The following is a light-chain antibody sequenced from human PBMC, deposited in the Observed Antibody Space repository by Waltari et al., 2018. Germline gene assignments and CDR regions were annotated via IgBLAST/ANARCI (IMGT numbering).Light chain of an antibody. Sequence: SYVLTQPPSVSVAPGETARLTCGGNNIESKSVHWYRQRPGQAPVLVISYDSDRPSGIPDRLSGSNSGNTATLTISSVEAGDEADYYGQVWDANTDPGVFGTGTEVTVL. V-gene: IGLV3-21*01. CDR2: YDS. J-gene: IGLJ1*01. CDR1: NIESKS. CDR3: QVWDANTDPGV.